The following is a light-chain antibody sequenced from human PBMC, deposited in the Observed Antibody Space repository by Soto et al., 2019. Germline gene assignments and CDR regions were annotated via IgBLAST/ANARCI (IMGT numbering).Light chain of an antibody. J-gene: IGKJ1*01. V-gene: IGKV1-39*01. CDR3: QQRYSTLSWT. Sequence: SRVPSRFGGSGSGTDFSLTIYSMQPEDVATNYCQQRYSTLSWTFGQGTKVDIK.